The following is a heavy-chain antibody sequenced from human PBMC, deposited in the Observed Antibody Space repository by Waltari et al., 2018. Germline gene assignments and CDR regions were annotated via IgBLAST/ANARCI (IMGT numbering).Heavy chain of an antibody. Sequence: QVQLVQSGAEVMKPGASGKVSCTSSGSTFTGYYMHLLRQAPGQGLEWMGRSNPNSGGTNDAQKFQGRVTRTRDTSISTAYMELSRLRSDDTAVYYCARYCTGGVCYTADAFDIWGQGTMVTVSS. CDR2: SNPNSGGT. CDR1: GSTFTGYY. J-gene: IGHJ3*02. CDR3: ARYCTGGVCYTADAFDI. D-gene: IGHD2-8*02. V-gene: IGHV1-2*06.